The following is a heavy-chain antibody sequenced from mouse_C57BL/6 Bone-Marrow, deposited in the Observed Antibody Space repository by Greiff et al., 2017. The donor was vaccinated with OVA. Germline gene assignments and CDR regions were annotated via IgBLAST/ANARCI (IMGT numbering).Heavy chain of an antibody. D-gene: IGHD1-1*01. CDR1: GFTFSSYG. Sequence: EVKVVESGGDLVKPGGSLKLSCAASGFTFSSYGMSWVRQTPDKRLEWVATISSGGSYTYYPDSVKVRFTISRDNAKNTLYLQMSSLKSEDTAMYYCARVITTVVATDYWGQGTTLTVSS. J-gene: IGHJ2*01. CDR2: ISSGGSYT. CDR3: ARVITTVVATDY. V-gene: IGHV5-6*01.